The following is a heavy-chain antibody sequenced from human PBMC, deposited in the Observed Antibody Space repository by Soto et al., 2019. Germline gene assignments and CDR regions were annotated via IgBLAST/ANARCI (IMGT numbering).Heavy chain of an antibody. CDR1: GYTFTSYA. CDR3: ARDDASSIDV. CDR2: INPDNGDT. J-gene: IGHJ6*03. Sequence: QVQFVQSGAEVKKPGASVKVSCKASGYTFTSYAVHWVRQAPGQRLEWMGWINPDNGDTKYSQKFQGRVTITRDTSASTAYMELSSLRSEDTAVFYCARDDASSIDVWGKGTTVTVSS. V-gene: IGHV1-3*01.